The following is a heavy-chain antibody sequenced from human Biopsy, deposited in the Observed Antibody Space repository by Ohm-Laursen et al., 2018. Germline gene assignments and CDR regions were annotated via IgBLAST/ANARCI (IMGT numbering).Heavy chain of an antibody. CDR2: IYYSGGT. J-gene: IGHJ6*02. Sequence: TLSLTCPVSGGSISSDYWSWIRQTPGKGLEWIGYIYYSGGTNYNPSLKSRVTISVDTSKNQFSLRLNSVTAADTAVYYCARATNSTGWPYYYFYGMDVWGQGPRSPSP. CDR1: GGSISSDY. CDR3: ARATNSTGWPYYYFYGMDV. V-gene: IGHV4-59*01. D-gene: IGHD2/OR15-2a*01.